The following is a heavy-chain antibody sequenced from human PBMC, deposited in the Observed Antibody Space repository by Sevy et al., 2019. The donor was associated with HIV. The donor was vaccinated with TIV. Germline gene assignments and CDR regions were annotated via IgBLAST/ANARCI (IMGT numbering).Heavy chain of an antibody. CDR2: IYYSGST. CDR1: GGSISSYY. V-gene: IGHV4-59*01. Sequence: SETLSLTCTVSGGSISSYYWSWIRQPPGKGLEWIGYIYYSGSTNYNPSLKSRVTISVDTSKNQFSLKLSSVTAADTAVYYCSRDGYSYGLYFDYWGQGTLATVSS. CDR3: SRDGYSYGLYFDY. D-gene: IGHD5-18*01. J-gene: IGHJ4*02.